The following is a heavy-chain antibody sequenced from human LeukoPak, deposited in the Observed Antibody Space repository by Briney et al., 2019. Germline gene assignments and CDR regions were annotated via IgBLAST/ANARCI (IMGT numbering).Heavy chain of an antibody. D-gene: IGHD6-13*01. CDR2: ISGSGGST. CDR3: AKSAEAAAGTLYYYYNMDV. J-gene: IGHJ6*02. CDR1: GFTFSSYA. Sequence: PGGSLRLSCAASGFTFSSYAMSWVRQAPGKGLEWVSAISGSGGSTYYADSVKGRFTISRDNSKNTLYLQMNSQRAEDTAVYYCAKSAEAAAGTLYYYYNMDVWGQGTTVTVSS. V-gene: IGHV3-23*01.